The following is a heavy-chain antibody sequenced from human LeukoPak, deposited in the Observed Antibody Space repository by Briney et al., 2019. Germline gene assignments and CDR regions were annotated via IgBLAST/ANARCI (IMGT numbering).Heavy chain of an antibody. CDR1: GHTFTSDD. CDR2: MNPKSGDT. Sequence: ASVKVFCKASGHTFTSDDINWVRQATGQGLEWMGWMNPKSGDTGYAQKFQGRVTMTRNTSTSTLSMELSSLTSEDTAVYYCAREGSLGDFSYWGQGTLVTVSS. V-gene: IGHV1-8*02. CDR3: AREGSLGDFSY. D-gene: IGHD3-16*01. J-gene: IGHJ4*02.